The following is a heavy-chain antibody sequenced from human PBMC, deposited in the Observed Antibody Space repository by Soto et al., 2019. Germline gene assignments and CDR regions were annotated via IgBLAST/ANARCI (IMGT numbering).Heavy chain of an antibody. CDR2: ISSSGSTI. V-gene: IGHV3-48*03. D-gene: IGHD3-3*01. J-gene: IGHJ6*02. Sequence: EVQLVESGGGLVQPGGSLRLSCAASGFTFSSYEMNWVRQAPGKGLEWVSYISSSGSTIYYADSVKGRFTISRDNAKNSLYLQMNSLRAEDTAVYYCARDKMGSAIFGVVITQAQRDYYYYYGMDVWGQGTTVTVSS. CDR1: GFTFSSYE. CDR3: ARDKMGSAIFGVVITQAQRDYYYYYGMDV.